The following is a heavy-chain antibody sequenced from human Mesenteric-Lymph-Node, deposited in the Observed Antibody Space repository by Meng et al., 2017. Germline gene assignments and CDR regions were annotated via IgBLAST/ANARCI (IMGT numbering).Heavy chain of an antibody. Sequence: GESLKISCAASGFTFSSYAMSWVRQAPGKGLEWVSAISGSGGSTYYADSVKGRFTISRDNSKNTLYLQMNSLRAEDTAVYYCARQTGYYDSSGYRYWYFDLWGRGTLVTVSS. CDR3: ARQTGYYDSSGYRYWYFDL. V-gene: IGHV3-23*01. D-gene: IGHD3-22*01. J-gene: IGHJ2*01. CDR2: ISGSGGST. CDR1: GFTFSSYA.